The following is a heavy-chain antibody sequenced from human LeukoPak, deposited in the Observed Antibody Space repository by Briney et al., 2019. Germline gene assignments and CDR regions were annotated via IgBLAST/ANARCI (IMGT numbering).Heavy chain of an antibody. CDR3: ARDFGYYYDSSYY. J-gene: IGHJ4*02. CDR2: ISWDGGST. Sequence: QPGGSLRLSCAASGFTFDDYSMHWDRQAPGKGLECVSLISWDGGSTYYADSVKGRFTISRDNAKNSLYLQMNSLRAEDTAVYYCARDFGYYYDSSYYWGQGTLVTVSS. V-gene: IGHV3-43D*03. D-gene: IGHD3-22*01. CDR1: GFTFDDYS.